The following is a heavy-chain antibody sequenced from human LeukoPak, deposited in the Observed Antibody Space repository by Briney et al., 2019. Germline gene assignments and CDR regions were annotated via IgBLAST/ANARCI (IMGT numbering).Heavy chain of an antibody. CDR2: INPKSGGT. Sequence: GASVKVSCKASGYTFTDYYIHWVRQAPGQGLEWMGRINPKSGGTNYAQKFQGRVTMTRDTSISTAHMELSRLRSDDTAVYYRASDWRSEMAIYWGQGTPVTVSS. D-gene: IGHD5-24*01. J-gene: IGHJ4*02. CDR1: GYTFTDYY. CDR3: ASDWRSEMAIY. V-gene: IGHV1-2*06.